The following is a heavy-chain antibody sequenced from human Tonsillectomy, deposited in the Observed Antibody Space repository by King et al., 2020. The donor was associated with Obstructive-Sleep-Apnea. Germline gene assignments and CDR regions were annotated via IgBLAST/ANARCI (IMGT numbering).Heavy chain of an antibody. D-gene: IGHD3-16*02. J-gene: IGHJ3*02. CDR1: GFTFSSYA. CDR3: AKDLGNYDYVWGSYRSYDAFDI. V-gene: IGHV3-23*04. Sequence: QLVQSGGGLVQPGGSLRLSCAASGFTFSSYAMSWVRQAPGKGLEWVSAISGSGGSTYYADSVKGRFTISRDNSKNTLYLQMNSLRAEDTAVYYCAKDLGNYDYVWGSYRSYDAFDIWGQGTMVTVSS. CDR2: ISGSGGST.